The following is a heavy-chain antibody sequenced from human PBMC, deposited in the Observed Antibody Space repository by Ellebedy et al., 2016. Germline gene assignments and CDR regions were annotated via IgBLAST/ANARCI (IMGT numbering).Heavy chain of an antibody. CDR1: GFTFSSYG. V-gene: IGHV3-33*01. J-gene: IGHJ6*02. Sequence: GESLKISXAASGFTFSSYGMHWVRQAPGKGLEWVAVIWYDGSNKYYADSVKGRFTISRDNSKNTLYLQMNSLRAEDTAVYYCARGRPMITFGGVIANYYYGMDVWGQGTTVTVSS. D-gene: IGHD3-16*02. CDR2: IWYDGSNK. CDR3: ARGRPMITFGGVIANYYYGMDV.